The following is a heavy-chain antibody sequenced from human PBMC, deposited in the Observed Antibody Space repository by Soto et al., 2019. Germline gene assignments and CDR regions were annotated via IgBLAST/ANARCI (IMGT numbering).Heavy chain of an antibody. J-gene: IGHJ6*02. CDR1: GGSIRSSHTSTY. CDR3: ARGLGIQLWNGGAPNYYYYGMDV. Sequence: PSDTLSLTCSVSGGSIRSSHTSTYWTWIRQPPGKGLEWIGEINHSGSTNYNPSLKSRVTISVDTSKNQFSLKLSSVTAADTAVYYCARGLGIQLWNGGAPNYYYYGMDVWGQGTTVTVSS. D-gene: IGHD5-18*01. V-gene: IGHV4-34*01. CDR2: INHSGST.